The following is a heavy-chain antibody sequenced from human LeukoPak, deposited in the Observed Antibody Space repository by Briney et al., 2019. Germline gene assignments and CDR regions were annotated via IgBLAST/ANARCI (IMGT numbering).Heavy chain of an antibody. D-gene: IGHD4-17*01. CDR1: GFTFSSYG. CDR3: ARGLYGDYLQANWFDP. J-gene: IGHJ5*02. Sequence: DPGGSLRPSCAASGFTFSSYGMHWVRQAPGKGLEWVAVIWYDGSNKYYADSVKGRFTISRDNSKNTLYLQMNSLRAEDTAVYYCARGLYGDYLQANWFDPWGQGTLVTVSS. CDR2: IWYDGSNK. V-gene: IGHV3-33*01.